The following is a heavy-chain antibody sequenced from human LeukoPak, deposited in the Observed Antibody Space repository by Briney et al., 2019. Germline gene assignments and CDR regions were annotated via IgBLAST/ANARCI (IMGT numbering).Heavy chain of an antibody. D-gene: IGHD6-13*01. CDR3: ARVIAQQLVPFDY. J-gene: IGHJ4*02. CDR1: VYTFTGYY. V-gene: IGHV1-2*06. Sequence: PEASVKVFCKASVYTFTGYYMHWVRQPPGQGLECMGRINRNSGGTNYAQKFQGRITMTRATSISTAYMDLSRLRSDDTAVYYCARVIAQQLVPFDYWGQGTLVTVSS. CDR2: INRNSGGT.